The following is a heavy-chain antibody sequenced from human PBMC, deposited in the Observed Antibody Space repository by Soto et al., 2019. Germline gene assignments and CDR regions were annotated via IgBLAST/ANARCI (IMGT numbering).Heavy chain of an antibody. Sequence: SGPTLVNPTQTLTLTCTFSGFSLSTSGVGVGWIRQPPGKALEWLALIYWNDDKRYSPSLKSRLTITKDTSKNQVVLTMTNMDPVDTATYYCAPSPRLEAAGAPPKYNWFDTWGQGTLVTVSS. CDR3: APSPRLEAAGAPPKYNWFDT. D-gene: IGHD6-25*01. J-gene: IGHJ5*02. V-gene: IGHV2-5*01. CDR1: GFSLSTSGVG. CDR2: IYWNDDK.